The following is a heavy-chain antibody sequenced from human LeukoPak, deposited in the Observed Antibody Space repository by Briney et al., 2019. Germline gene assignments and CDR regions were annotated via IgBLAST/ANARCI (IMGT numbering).Heavy chain of an antibody. D-gene: IGHD6-19*01. CDR3: ARQEIAVAGTGLYYFDY. J-gene: IGHJ4*02. CDR1: GYSFTSYW. CDR2: IYPGDSDT. V-gene: IGHV5-51*01. Sequence: GESLKISCKGSGYSFTSYWIGWVRQMPGKGLEWMGIIYPGDSDTRYSPSFQGQVTILADKSISTAYLQWSSLKASDTAMYYCARQEIAVAGTGLYYFDYWGQGTLVTVSS.